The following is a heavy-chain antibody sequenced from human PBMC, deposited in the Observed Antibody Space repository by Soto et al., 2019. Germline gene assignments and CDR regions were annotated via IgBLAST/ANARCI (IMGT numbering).Heavy chain of an antibody. J-gene: IGHJ4*02. CDR1: GFTFSSYA. D-gene: IGHD3-22*01. CDR3: AKMITMIVVVTNFDY. V-gene: IGHV3-23*01. Sequence: GGSLRLSCAASGFTFSSYAMSWVRQAPGKGLEWVSAISGSGGSTYYADSVKGRFTISRDNAKNTLYLQMNSLRAEDTAVYYCAKMITMIVVVTNFDYWGQVALVTVSS. CDR2: ISGSGGST.